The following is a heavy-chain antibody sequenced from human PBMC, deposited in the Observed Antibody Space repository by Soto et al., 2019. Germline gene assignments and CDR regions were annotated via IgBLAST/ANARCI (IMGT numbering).Heavy chain of an antibody. CDR2: ISDSGVTT. CDR1: GFTFSDYA. Sequence: EVQLLESGGGLVQPGGSLRLSCAASGFTFSDYAMSWFRQAPGKGLQWVSGISDSGVTTYYADPVKGRFTISRDNSKNTLYLQINSLRAENTAIYYCAKDLRYYGSGPSGWFDSWGQGTQVTVSS. V-gene: IGHV3-23*01. D-gene: IGHD3-10*01. J-gene: IGHJ5*01. CDR3: AKDLRYYGSGPSGWFDS.